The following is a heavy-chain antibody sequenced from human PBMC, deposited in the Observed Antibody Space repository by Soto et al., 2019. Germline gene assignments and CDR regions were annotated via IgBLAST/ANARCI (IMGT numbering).Heavy chain of an antibody. D-gene: IGHD2-15*01. J-gene: IGHJ4*02. Sequence: QVTLVQSGAEVKKPGASVKVSCSTSGYTFSNYGLSWLRQAPGQGLEWMGWINPSNDKTNYVPSLQGRVTMTTDTSTSTVYMELRSLRSADSAVYYCAMARGINSSCYPEFGYWGQGTLVTVSS. CDR2: INPSNDKT. CDR1: GYTFSNYG. CDR3: AMARGINSSCYPEFGY. V-gene: IGHV1-18*01.